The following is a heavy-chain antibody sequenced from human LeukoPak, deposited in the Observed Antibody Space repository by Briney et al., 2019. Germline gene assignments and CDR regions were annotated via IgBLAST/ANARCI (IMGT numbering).Heavy chain of an antibody. D-gene: IGHD3-10*01. CDR3: ARNQEGIYYGSGSYELWFDP. J-gene: IGHJ5*02. CDR2: IYYSGST. CDR1: GGSISSYY. V-gene: IGHV4-59*01. Sequence: PSETLSLTCTVSGGSISSYYWSWIRQPPGKGLEWIGYIYYSGSTNYNPSPKSRVTISVDTSKNQFSLKLSSVTAADTAVYYCARNQEGIYYGSGSYELWFDPWGQGTLVTVSS.